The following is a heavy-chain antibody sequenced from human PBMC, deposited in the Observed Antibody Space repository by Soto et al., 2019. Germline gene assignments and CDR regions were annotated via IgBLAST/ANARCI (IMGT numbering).Heavy chain of an antibody. CDR3: ARVRGFGDYGDYEDYMDV. Sequence: GGSLRLSCAASGFTFSSYAMSWVRQAPGKGLEWVSAISGSGGSTYYADSVKGRFTISRDNSKNTLYLQMNSLRAEDTAVYYCARVRGFGDYGDYEDYMDVWGKGTTVTVSS. CDR1: GFTFSSYA. CDR2: ISGSGGST. J-gene: IGHJ6*03. V-gene: IGHV3-23*01. D-gene: IGHD4-17*01.